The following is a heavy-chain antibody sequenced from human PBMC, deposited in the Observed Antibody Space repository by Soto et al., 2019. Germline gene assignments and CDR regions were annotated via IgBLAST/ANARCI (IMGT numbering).Heavy chain of an antibody. CDR2: INHTGCT. D-gene: IGHD3-3*01. V-gene: IGHV4-34*01. Sequence: SETLSLPCAVYGGSVNGYYWNWIRQPPGKGLEWIGEINHTGCTHYNPSLKSRVTMSVDTSKNQFSLRLSSVTAADTAIYYCATRITVFGLLIPPFDPWGQGTQVTVSS. CDR3: ATRITVFGLLIPPFDP. J-gene: IGHJ5*02. CDR1: GGSVNGYY.